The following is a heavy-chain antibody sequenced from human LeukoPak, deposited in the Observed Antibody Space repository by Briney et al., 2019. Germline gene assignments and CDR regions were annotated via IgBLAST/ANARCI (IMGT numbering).Heavy chain of an antibody. V-gene: IGHV1-18*01. CDR2: ISAFNGDT. J-gene: IGHJ4*02. Sequence: GASVKVSCKASGYTFTSYGISWVRQASGQGLEWMGWISAFNGDTNYAQKLQGRVTMTTDTSTSTAYMELRSLRSDDTAVYYCAREGYYDSSGFSGVDYWGQGTLVTVSS. CDR3: AREGYYDSSGFSGVDY. CDR1: GYTFTSYG. D-gene: IGHD3-22*01.